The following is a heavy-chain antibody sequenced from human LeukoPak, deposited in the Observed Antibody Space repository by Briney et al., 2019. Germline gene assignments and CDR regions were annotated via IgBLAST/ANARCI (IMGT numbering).Heavy chain of an antibody. CDR1: GYTFTASG. CDR3: ARVGYMVGATMDY. CDR2: INPNSGGT. D-gene: IGHD1-26*01. V-gene: IGHV1-2*02. J-gene: IGHJ4*02. Sequence: GASVKLSRKASGYTFTASGLCWVRQAPGQGLEWMGWINPNSGGTNYAQKFQGRVTMTRDTSISTAYMELSRLRSDDTAVYYCARVGYMVGATMDYWGQGTLVTVSS.